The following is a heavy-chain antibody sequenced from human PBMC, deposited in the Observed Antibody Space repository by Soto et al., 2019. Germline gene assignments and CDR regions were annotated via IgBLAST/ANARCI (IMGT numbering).Heavy chain of an antibody. D-gene: IGHD3-10*01. Sequence: QVQLVESGGGVVQPGRSLRLSCAASGFTFSSYGMHWVRQAPVKGLEWVAVISYDGSNKYYADSVKGRFTISRDNSKNTLYVQMNSLRDEDKAVYDCAKGSDDSWDYWGQGSLVTVSS. V-gene: IGHV3-30*18. CDR1: GFTFSSYG. J-gene: IGHJ4*02. CDR2: ISYDGSNK. CDR3: AKGSDDSWDY.